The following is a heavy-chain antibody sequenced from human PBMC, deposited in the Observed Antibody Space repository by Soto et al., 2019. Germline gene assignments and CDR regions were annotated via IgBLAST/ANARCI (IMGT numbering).Heavy chain of an antibody. D-gene: IGHD2-2*01. J-gene: IGHJ4*02. CDR1: GYTFTSYG. V-gene: IGHV1-69*04. CDR2: IIPILGIA. Sequence: SVKVSCKASGYTFTSYGISWVRQAPGQGLEWMGRIIPILGIANYAQKFQGRVTITADKSTSTAYMELSSLRSEDTAVYYCARDCSSTSCYPPAWGQGTLVTVSS. CDR3: ARDCSSTSCYPPA.